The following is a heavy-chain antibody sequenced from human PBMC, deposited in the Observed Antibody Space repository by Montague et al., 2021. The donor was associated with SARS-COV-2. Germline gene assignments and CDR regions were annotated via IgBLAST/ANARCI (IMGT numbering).Heavy chain of an antibody. D-gene: IGHD3-22*01. CDR1: GGSTNNYY. V-gene: IGHV4-4*07. CDR3: ARGRFYYDSGELGS. J-gene: IGHJ5*02. Sequence: SETLSLTCTVSGGSTNNYYWSWIRQPAGKGLEWIGRIHASGISTXXPSLETRVTMSVDTSKNQFSLKLSPVTAADTAVYYCARGRFYYDSGELGSWGQGTLVTVSS. CDR2: IHASGIS.